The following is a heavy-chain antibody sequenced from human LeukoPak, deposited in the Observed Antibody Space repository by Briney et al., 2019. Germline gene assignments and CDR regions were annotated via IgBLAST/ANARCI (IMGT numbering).Heavy chain of an antibody. D-gene: IGHD1-26*01. J-gene: IGHJ4*02. CDR1: GGSINSYY. CDR3: ARVRGGSYRWYDY. Sequence: SETLSLTCTVSGGSINSYYWSWIRQPPGKGLECIGYIYYSGSTNYNPSLKSRVTISVDTSMNQFSLKLSSVTAADTAVYYCARVRGGSYRWYDYWGQGTLVTVSS. V-gene: IGHV4-59*01. CDR2: IYYSGST.